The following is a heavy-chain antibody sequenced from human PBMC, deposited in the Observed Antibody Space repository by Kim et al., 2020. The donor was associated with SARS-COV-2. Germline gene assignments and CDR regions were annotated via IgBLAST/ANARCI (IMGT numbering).Heavy chain of an antibody. V-gene: IGHV3-9*01. D-gene: IGHD3-22*01. J-gene: IGHJ4*02. CDR2: ITWNSGRR. Sequence: GGSLRLSCAASGFAFDDFAMHWVRQAPGKGLEWVSGITWNSGRRDYADSVKGRFTISRDNAKNSLYLQLNSLRTEDTAVYYCAKDHDSSGYYAFFDYWGQEALVTVSS. CDR3: AKDHDSSGYYAFFDY. CDR1: GFAFDDFA.